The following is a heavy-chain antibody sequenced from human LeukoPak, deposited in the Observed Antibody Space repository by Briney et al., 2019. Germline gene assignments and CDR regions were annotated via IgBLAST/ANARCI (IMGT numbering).Heavy chain of an antibody. CDR2: IYYSGST. CDR1: GGSISSYY. D-gene: IGHD3-22*01. V-gene: IGHV4-59*12. CDR3: AREVPQWLSPNWFDP. Sequence: ASETLSLTCTVSGGSISSYYWSWIRQPPGKGLEWIGYIYYSGSTNYNPSLKSRVTISVDTSKNQFSLKLSSVTAADTAVYYCAREVPQWLSPNWFDPWGQGTLVTVSS. J-gene: IGHJ5*02.